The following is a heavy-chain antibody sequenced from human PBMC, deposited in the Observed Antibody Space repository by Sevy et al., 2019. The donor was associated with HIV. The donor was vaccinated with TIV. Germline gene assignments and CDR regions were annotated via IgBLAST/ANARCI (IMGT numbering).Heavy chain of an antibody. CDR3: ARVGPYVVVTAPYYYGMDV. V-gene: IGHV3-30-3*01. Sequence: GGSLRLSCAASGFTFSSYAMHWVRLAPGKGLEWVAVISYDGSKKYYADSGKGRFTISRDNSKTMLYLQMNSLRAEDTAGYYCARVGPYVVVTAPYYYGMDVWGQGTTVTVSS. CDR1: GFTFSSYA. CDR2: ISYDGSKK. J-gene: IGHJ6*02. D-gene: IGHD2-21*02.